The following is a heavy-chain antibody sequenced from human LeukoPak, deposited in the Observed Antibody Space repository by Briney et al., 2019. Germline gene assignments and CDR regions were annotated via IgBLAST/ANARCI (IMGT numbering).Heavy chain of an antibody. CDR1: GYSFTDFW. CDR3: ATTDRTLLSLDY. J-gene: IGHJ4*02. Sequence: KFGESLKISCKASGYSFTDFWIGWVRQMPGKGLEWMGIIYPGDSDTRYSPSFQGQVTISADKSISTAYLQWSSLKASDTAMYYCATTDRTLLSLDYWGQGTLVTVSS. V-gene: IGHV5-51*01. D-gene: IGHD3-10*01. CDR2: IYPGDSDT.